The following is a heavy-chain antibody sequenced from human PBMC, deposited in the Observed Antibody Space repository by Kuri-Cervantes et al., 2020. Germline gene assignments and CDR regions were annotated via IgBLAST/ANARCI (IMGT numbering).Heavy chain of an antibody. V-gene: IGHV3-30-3*01. D-gene: IGHD6-19*01. CDR1: GFTFGTNA. CDR2: ISYDGSNK. CDR3: ARDTHSSGWFYYFDY. J-gene: IGHJ4*02. Sequence: LSLTCAASGFTFGTNAMHWVRQAPGKGLEWVTFISYDGSNKYYADSVKGRFTISRDNSKNTLYLQMNSLRAEDTAVYYCARDTHSSGWFYYFDYWGQGTLVTVSS.